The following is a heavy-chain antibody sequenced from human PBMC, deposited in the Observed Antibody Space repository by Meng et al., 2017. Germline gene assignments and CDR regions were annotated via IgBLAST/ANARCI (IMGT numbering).Heavy chain of an antibody. CDR1: GFSPSTSGVG. Sequence: QITCKESCTTLDKPHQTLTRTCTFSGFSPSTSGVGVAWIRQPPGKDLEWLALIYWDDDKRYSPSLKSRLTITKDTSKNQVVLTMTNMDPVDTATYYCAHRRGDSREGWFDPWGQGTLVTVSS. CDR3: AHRRGDSREGWFDP. D-gene: IGHD2-21*02. J-gene: IGHJ5*02. V-gene: IGHV2-5*02. CDR2: IYWDDDK.